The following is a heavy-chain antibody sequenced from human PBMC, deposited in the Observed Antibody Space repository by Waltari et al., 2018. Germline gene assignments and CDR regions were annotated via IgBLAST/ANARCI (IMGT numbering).Heavy chain of an antibody. Sequence: EVQLLESGGGLVQPGGSLELSCTASGFNFSSYAISWVRQSPEKGLEWVSGISASGVSTYYADSVKGRFTISRDNSTKTLYLQMNSLRAEDTAVYYCAKGLDLFDSWGQGTLVTVSS. CDR1: GFNFSSYA. D-gene: IGHD6-19*01. CDR2: ISASGVST. CDR3: AKGLDLFDS. J-gene: IGHJ4*02. V-gene: IGHV3-23*01.